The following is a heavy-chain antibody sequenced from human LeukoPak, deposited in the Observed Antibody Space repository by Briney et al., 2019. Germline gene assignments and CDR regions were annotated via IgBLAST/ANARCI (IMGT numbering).Heavy chain of an antibody. V-gene: IGHV4-4*07. CDR3: ARALNPLPGTYYFDY. J-gene: IGHJ4*02. D-gene: IGHD2-15*01. CDR2: IYISGST. Sequence: SETLSLTCSVSGASINSHYWTWIRQPAGKGLEWIGRIYISGSTNYSPSLMSRVTMSVDTSKNQISQNLISVTAADTAVYYCARALNPLPGTYYFDYWGQGTLVTVSS. CDR1: GASINSHY.